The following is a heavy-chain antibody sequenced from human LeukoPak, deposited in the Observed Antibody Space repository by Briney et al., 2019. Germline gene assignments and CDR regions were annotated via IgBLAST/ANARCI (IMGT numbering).Heavy chain of an antibody. J-gene: IGHJ5*02. CDR3: ARALWSGSESYYTPTNWFDP. V-gene: IGHV3-11*01. Sequence: GGSLRLSCAASGFTFSDYYISWIRQAPGKGLEWVSYITSRDGTIYYADSVKGRFTISRDNAKNSLYLQMNSLRAEDTAVYYCARALWSGSESYYTPTNWFDPWGQGTLVTVSS. D-gene: IGHD3-10*01. CDR1: GFTFSDYY. CDR2: ITSRDGTI.